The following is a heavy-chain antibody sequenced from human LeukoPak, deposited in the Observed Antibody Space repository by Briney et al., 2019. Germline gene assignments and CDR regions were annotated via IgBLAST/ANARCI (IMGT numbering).Heavy chain of an antibody. Sequence: PWGSLRLSCVASGFTISSYALSWVRQAPGKGLEWVSTIDSSSSTYYADSVKGRFTVSRDNSKNALYLQVSSLRAEDTAVYYCAKLHKSGWYSSDYWGQGTLVTVSS. D-gene: IGHD6-19*01. CDR2: IDSSSST. J-gene: IGHJ4*02. CDR1: GFTISSYA. CDR3: AKLHKSGWYSSDY. V-gene: IGHV3-23*01.